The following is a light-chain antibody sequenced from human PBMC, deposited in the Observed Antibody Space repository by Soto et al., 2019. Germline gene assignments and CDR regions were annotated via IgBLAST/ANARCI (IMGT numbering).Light chain of an antibody. J-gene: IGLJ3*02. V-gene: IGLV1-44*01. CDR1: SSNIGSNT. CDR2: SNN. CDR3: ATWDDSLHAWV. Sequence: QAVVTQPPSASGTPGQRVTISCSGSSSNIGSNTVSWHQQVPGTAPKLLIYSNNKRPSGVPDRITGSTSGTAASLAISGLQSDDEADYYCATWDDSLHAWVFGGGTKLTVL.